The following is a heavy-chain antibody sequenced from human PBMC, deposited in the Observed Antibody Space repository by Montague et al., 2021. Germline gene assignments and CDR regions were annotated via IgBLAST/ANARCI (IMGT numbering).Heavy chain of an antibody. CDR2: IHYSGST. CDR3: VVTTSVDYRDMDD. V-gene: IGHV4-39*01. Sequence: SETLSLTCTVSGGSISSSSYYWGWIRQPPGKGLEWIGSIHYSGSTYYNPSLKSRLTISVDTSKNQFSLKLSSVTAADTAVYYGVVTTSVDYRDMDDWGQGTTVTVSS. D-gene: IGHD4-23*01. CDR1: GGSISSSSYY. J-gene: IGHJ6*02.